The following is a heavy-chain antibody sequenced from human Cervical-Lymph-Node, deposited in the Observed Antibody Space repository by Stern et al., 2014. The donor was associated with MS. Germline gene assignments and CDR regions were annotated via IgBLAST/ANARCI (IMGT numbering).Heavy chain of an antibody. V-gene: IGHV4-34*01. CDR3: ARVRARDYYYYGMDV. CDR2: INHSGST. D-gene: IGHD5/OR15-5a*01. CDR1: GGSSSGFY. Sequence: QVQLQQWGTGLLKPSQTLSLTCAVYGGSSSGFYCNWIRQSPGKGLEWIGEINHSGSTTYNPPPKGRAPMTTEDPKAPSPLKRSSVPAADTAVYYCARVRARDYYYYGMDVWGQGTTVTVSS. J-gene: IGHJ6*02.